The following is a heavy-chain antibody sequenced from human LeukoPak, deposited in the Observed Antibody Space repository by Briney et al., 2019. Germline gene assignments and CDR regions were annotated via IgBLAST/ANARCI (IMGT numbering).Heavy chain of an antibody. CDR1: GGTFSSYA. J-gene: IGHJ4*02. Sequence: ASVKVSCKASGGTFSSYAISWVRQAPGHGLELVGAITPIFGTPNYVEKFQGRVTISADESTSTAYMELSSLTSEDTAVYYCTRSTKVVRRTFDYWGQGTLVTVSS. V-gene: IGHV1-69*01. CDR2: ITPIFGTP. D-gene: IGHD4-23*01. CDR3: TRSTKVVRRTFDY.